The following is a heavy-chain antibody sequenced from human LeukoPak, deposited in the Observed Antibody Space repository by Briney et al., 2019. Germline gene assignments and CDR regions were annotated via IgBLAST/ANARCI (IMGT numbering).Heavy chain of an antibody. CDR1: GVTFSSYA. D-gene: IGHD3-3*01. V-gene: IGHV1-69*04. Sequence: SVKVSCKASGVTFSSYAISWVRQAPGQGLEWMGRIIPILGIANYAQKFQGRVTITTDESTSTAYMELSSLRSEDTAVYYCASGTTHYDFWSPLGNYWGQGTLVTVSS. CDR3: ASGTTHYDFWSPLGNY. CDR2: IIPILGIA. J-gene: IGHJ4*02.